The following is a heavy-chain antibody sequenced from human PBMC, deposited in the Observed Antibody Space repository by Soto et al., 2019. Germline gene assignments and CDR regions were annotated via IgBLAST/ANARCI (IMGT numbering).Heavy chain of an antibody. CDR2: ISYDGSNK. CDR3: AKDVAVYSSGGLDY. CDR1: TFSFSTYA. D-gene: IGHD6-19*01. J-gene: IGHJ4*02. V-gene: IGHV3-30*18. Sequence: QVQLVESGGGVVQPGRSLRLSCAASTFSFSTYAMHWVRQAPGKGLDWVAVISYDGSNKFYANSVKGRFTVSRDNSKNTLYLQMNSLRAEDTAVYYCAKDVAVYSSGGLDYWGQGTLVTVSS.